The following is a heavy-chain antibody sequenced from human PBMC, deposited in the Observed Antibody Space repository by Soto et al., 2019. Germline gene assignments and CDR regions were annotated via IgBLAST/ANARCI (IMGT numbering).Heavy chain of an antibody. CDR3: AQRVGSRGSFDN. CDR2: INWGDDQ. J-gene: IGHJ4*02. D-gene: IGHD6-25*01. CDR1: GFSLTTPGVS. Sequence: VSGPTLVNPTQTLTLTCSFSGFSLTTPGVSVAWIRQPPGKALEWIAGINWGDDQRYSPSLRSRLTLTRDNSKKQIVLTMTNMDPVDTATYYCAQRVGSRGSFDNWGQGTLVTV. V-gene: IGHV2-5*02.